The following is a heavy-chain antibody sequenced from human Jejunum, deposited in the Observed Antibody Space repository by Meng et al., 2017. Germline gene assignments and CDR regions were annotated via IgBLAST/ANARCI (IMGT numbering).Heavy chain of an antibody. D-gene: IGHD1-26*01. J-gene: IGHJ5*01. CDR2: IGGSDGST. CDR1: VFSFRTFA. CDR3: ARMTGSYYGFGS. Sequence: QLLESGGGLVHPGGALRLSCAASVFSFRTFAMIWFRQAPGKGLEWVSVIGGSDGSTYYVDSVKGRFTISRDNSQNTVYLQLNSLRAEDAAVYYCARMTGSYYGFGSWGQGTLVIVSS. V-gene: IGHV3-23*01.